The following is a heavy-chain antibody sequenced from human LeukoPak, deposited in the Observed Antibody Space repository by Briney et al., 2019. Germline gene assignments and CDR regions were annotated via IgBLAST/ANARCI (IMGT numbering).Heavy chain of an antibody. V-gene: IGHV3-30*03. J-gene: IGHJ4*02. CDR2: ISYDGSNK. D-gene: IGHD6-13*01. Sequence: GGSLRLSCAASGFTFSSYGMHWVRQAPGKGLEWVAVISYDGSNKYYADSVKGRFTISRDNSKNTLYLQMNSLRAEDTAVYYCASGGSSISSWGQGTLVTVSS. CDR1: GFTFSSYG. CDR3: ASGGSSISS.